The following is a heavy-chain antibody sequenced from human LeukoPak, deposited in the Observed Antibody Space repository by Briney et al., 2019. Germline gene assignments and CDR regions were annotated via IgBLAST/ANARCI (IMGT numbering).Heavy chain of an antibody. V-gene: IGHV1-69*04. D-gene: IGHD5-24*01. J-gene: IGHJ3*02. CDR3: ARCRDGYNYDAFDI. CDR2: IIPILGIA. CDR1: GGTFSIYA. Sequence: SVKVSCKASGGTFSIYAISWVRQAPGQGLEWMGRIIPILGIANYAQKFQGRVTITADKSTSTAYMELSSLRSEDTAVYYCARCRDGYNYDAFDIWGQGTMVTVSS.